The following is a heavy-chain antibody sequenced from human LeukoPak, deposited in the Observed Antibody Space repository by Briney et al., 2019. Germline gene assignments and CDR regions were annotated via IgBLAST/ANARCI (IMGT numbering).Heavy chain of an antibody. J-gene: IGHJ4*02. Sequence: PGGSLRLSCAASGFIFSDFGMHWVRQAPGKGLEWVSAISGSGGSTYYADSVKGRFTISRDNSKNTLYLQMNSLRAEDTAVYYCAKYPKPLGGIQPLGYWGQGTLVTVSS. CDR2: ISGSGGST. CDR1: GFIFSDFG. CDR3: AKYPKPLGGIQPLGY. D-gene: IGHD5-18*01. V-gene: IGHV3-23*01.